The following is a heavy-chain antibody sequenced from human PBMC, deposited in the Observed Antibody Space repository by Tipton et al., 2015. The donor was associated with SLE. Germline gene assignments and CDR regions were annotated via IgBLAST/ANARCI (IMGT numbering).Heavy chain of an antibody. D-gene: IGHD1-26*01. Sequence: SLRLSCAASGFTFSSYSMNWVRQAPGKGLEWVSYISSSSSTIYYADSVKGRFTISRDNAKNSLYLQMNSLRAEDTAVYYCAGAAYSGCYGSMPYYFDYWGQEILVPVSS. J-gene: IGHJ4*01. CDR3: AGAAYSGCYGSMPYYFDY. V-gene: IGHV3-48*01. CDR1: GFTFSSYS. CDR2: ISSSSSTI.